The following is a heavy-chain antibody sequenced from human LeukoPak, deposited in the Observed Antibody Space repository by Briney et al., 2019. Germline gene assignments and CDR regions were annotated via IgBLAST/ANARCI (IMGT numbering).Heavy chain of an antibody. V-gene: IGHV3-48*03. CDR2: ISSSGSTI. Sequence: GGSLRLSCAASGFTFSSYEMNWVRQAPGKGLEWVSYISSSGSTIYYADSVKGRFTISRDNAKNSLYLQMNSLRAEDTAVYYCARDVGYYYDSSGNSEYFQHWGQGTLVTVSS. CDR1: GFTFSSYE. D-gene: IGHD3-22*01. CDR3: ARDVGYYYDSSGNSEYFQH. J-gene: IGHJ1*01.